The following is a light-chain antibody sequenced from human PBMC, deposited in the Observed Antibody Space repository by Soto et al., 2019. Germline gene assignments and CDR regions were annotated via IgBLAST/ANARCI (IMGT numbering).Light chain of an antibody. CDR1: QVISKF. CDR2: DAS. J-gene: IGKJ4*01. CDR3: QQYDNYPLT. V-gene: IGKV1-33*01. Sequence: DIQMTQSPSSLSASGCYRFTIAVQASQVISKFLNWYQLKPGKAPKLLIFDASELETGVTSRFSGRRSGTDFSFTISSLQPEDIATYYCQQYDNYPLTFGGGTKVDI.